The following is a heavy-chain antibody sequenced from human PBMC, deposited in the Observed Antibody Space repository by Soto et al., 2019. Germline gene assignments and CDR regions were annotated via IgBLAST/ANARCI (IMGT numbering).Heavy chain of an antibody. V-gene: IGHV3-23*01. CDR1: GLTLSNHA. J-gene: IGHJ4*02. CDR3: VPGSSGTRGEDS. Sequence: GGSLRLSCAATGLTLSNHAMTWVRQAPGKGLDWVSTVSEYGDVTYYADSVRGRFTISGDNSKNTLYLQLNNLRVEDTAVYYCVPGSSGTRGEDSWGPGVVVTVSS. CDR2: VSEYGDVT. D-gene: IGHD3-10*01.